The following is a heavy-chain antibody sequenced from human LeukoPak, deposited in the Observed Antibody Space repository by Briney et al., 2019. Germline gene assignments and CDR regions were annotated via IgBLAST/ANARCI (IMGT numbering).Heavy chain of an antibody. D-gene: IGHD5-12*01. CDR1: GFTFSSYS. V-gene: IGHV3-21*01. Sequence: GGSLRLSCAASGFTFSSYSMNWVRQAPGKGLEWVSSISSSTAYIYYADSVKGRFTITRVNARNSLYLQMNSLRAEDTAVYYCARDRDVVATALDYWGQGTLVTVSS. CDR3: ARDRDVVATALDY. CDR2: ISSSTAYI. J-gene: IGHJ4*02.